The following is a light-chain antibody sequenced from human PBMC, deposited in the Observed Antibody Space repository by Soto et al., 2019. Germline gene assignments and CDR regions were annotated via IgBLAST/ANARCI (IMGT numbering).Light chain of an antibody. CDR3: QQSYSTPRT. V-gene: IGKV1-39*01. CDR2: AAS. CDR1: QSISSY. J-gene: IGKJ1*01. Sequence: DIQMTQSPSSLSASVGDRVTITCRASQSISSYLNWYQQKPGKAPKLLIYAASSLQGGVPSRFSGSGSGTDFTLTISSLQPEDFATYYCQQSYSTPRTFGQGTK.